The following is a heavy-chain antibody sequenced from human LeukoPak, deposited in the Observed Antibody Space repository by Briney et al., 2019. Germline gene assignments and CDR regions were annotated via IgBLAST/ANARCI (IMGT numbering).Heavy chain of an antibody. CDR1: GYTFTTYG. D-gene: IGHD3-10*01. CDR3: ARDVKPYGSGSYYPY. CDR2: ISAYNGHT. J-gene: IGHJ4*02. V-gene: IGHV1-18*01. Sequence: ASVKVSCKASGYTFTTYGISWVRQAPGQGLEWMGWISAYNGHTNYAQNLQGRVTMTTDTSTSTAYMELRSLRSDDTAVYYCARDVKPYGSGSYYPYWGQGTLVTVSS.